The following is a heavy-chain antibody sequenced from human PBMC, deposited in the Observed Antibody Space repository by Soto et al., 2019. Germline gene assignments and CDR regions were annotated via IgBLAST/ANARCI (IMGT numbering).Heavy chain of an antibody. CDR1: GGSISSGGYS. CDR3: ARTYYDILTGYSPCGMDV. Sequence: QLQLQESGSGLVKPSQTLSLTCAVSGGSISSGGYSWSWIRQPPGKGLEWIGYIYHSGSTYYNPSLKSRVTRSVDRSKNQFSLKLSSVPAAATAVYYCARTYYDILTGYSPCGMDVWGQGTTVTVSS. V-gene: IGHV4-30-2*01. D-gene: IGHD3-9*01. CDR2: IYHSGST. J-gene: IGHJ6*02.